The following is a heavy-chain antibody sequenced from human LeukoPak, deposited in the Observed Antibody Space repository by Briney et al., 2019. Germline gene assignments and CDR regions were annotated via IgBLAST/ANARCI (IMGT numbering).Heavy chain of an antibody. CDR1: GGSISSGGYY. Sequence: PSETLSLTCTVSGGSISSGGYYWSWIRQPPGKGLEWIGYIYHRGSTYYNPSLKSRVTISVDRSKNQFSLKLSSVTAADTAVYYCAREDFHDSSGYLDYWGQGTLVTVSS. CDR3: AREDFHDSSGYLDY. CDR2: IYHRGST. V-gene: IGHV4-30-2*01. J-gene: IGHJ4*02. D-gene: IGHD3-22*01.